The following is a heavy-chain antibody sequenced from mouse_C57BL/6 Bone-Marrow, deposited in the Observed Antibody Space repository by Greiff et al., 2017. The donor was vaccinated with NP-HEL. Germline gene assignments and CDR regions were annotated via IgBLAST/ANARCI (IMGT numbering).Heavy chain of an antibody. Sequence: DVKLQESGPGLVKPSQSLSLTCSVTGYSITSGYYWNWIRQFPGNKLEWMGYISYDGSNNYNPSLKNRISITRDTSKNQFFLKLNSVTTEDTATYYCARGDYGSTVAYWGQGTLVTVSA. CDR2: ISYDGSN. CDR1: GYSITSGYY. V-gene: IGHV3-6*01. D-gene: IGHD1-1*01. J-gene: IGHJ3*01. CDR3: ARGDYGSTVAY.